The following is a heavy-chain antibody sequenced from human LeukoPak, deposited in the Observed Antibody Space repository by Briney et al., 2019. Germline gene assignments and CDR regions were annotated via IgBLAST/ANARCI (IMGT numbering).Heavy chain of an antibody. CDR3: ARGKQQLDYFYYYGLDV. V-gene: IGHV3-30-3*01. CDR1: GFTFSNHA. D-gene: IGHD6-13*01. CDR2: ISYDGSSK. J-gene: IGHJ6*02. Sequence: GGSLRLSCAGSGFTFSNHAIHWVRQAPGKGLEWVALISYDGSSKYYADSVKGRSTISRDNSKNTLSLQMNSLRVEDTAVYYCARGKQQLDYFYYYGLDVWGQGTTVTVSS.